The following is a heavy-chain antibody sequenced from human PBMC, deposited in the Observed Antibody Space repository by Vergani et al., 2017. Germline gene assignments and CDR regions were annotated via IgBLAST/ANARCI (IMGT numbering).Heavy chain of an antibody. CDR1: GFTFSSYA. D-gene: IGHD4-17*01. J-gene: IGHJ4*02. CDR2: ISYDGSNK. V-gene: IGHV3-30*01. CDR3: ARNIRSTEFDY. Sequence: VQLLESGGGLVQPGGSLRLSCAASGFTFSSYAMSWVRQAPGKGLEWVAVISYDGSNKYYADSVKGRFTISRDNSKNTLYLQMNSLRAEDTAVYYCARNIRSTEFDYWGQGTLVTVSS.